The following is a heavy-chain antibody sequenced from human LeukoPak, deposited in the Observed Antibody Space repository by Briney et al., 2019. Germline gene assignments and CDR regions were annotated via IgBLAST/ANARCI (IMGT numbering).Heavy chain of an antibody. D-gene: IGHD6-19*01. CDR3: ARGRGAVNFDY. CDR1: GFTFNNYA. V-gene: IGHV3-21*01. J-gene: IGHJ4*02. CDR2: ISSSSSYK. Sequence: GGSLRLSCAASGFTFNNYAMSWVRQAPGKGLEGGSAISSSSSYKYYADSVKGRFTTSTDNAKNSLYLQMNSLRAEDTAVYYCARGRGAVNFDYWGQGTLVTAPS.